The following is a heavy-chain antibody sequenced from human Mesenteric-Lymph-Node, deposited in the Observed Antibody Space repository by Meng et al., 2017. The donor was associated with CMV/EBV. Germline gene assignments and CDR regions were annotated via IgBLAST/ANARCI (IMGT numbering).Heavy chain of an antibody. CDR3: ARLPMYCSTTTCYVDY. Sequence: GESLKISCAASGFTFSDYYMSWIRQAPGKGLEWVSSISSSSRYINYADSVKGRFTISRDNAEKSLSLQMNSLRVEDTAVYYCARLPMYCSTTTCYVDYWGQGTVVTVSS. CDR1: GFTFSDYY. V-gene: IGHV3-11*06. CDR2: ISSSSRYI. D-gene: IGHD2-2*01. J-gene: IGHJ4*02.